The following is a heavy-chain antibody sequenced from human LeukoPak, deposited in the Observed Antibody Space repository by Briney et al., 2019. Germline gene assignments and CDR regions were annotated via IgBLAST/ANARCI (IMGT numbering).Heavy chain of an antibody. J-gene: IGHJ4*02. V-gene: IGHV3-64D*06. CDR2: ISSNGGST. CDR3: VKDGDYVAHFDY. Sequence: PGGSLRLFCSACGFTFSCYVMLRVGQAPGRGLLYVSAISSNGGSTYYADSVKGRLTISRDNSKNTLYLQMSSLRAEDTAVYYCVKDGDYVAHFDYWGQGTLVTVSS. D-gene: IGHD4-17*01. CDR1: GFTFSCYV.